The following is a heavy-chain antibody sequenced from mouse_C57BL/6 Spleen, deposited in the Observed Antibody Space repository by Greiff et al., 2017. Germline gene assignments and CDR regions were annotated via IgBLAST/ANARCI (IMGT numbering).Heavy chain of an antibody. CDR1: GYAFTNYL. CDR3: ARSFITTVVPLLGYAMDY. CDR2: INPGSGGT. J-gene: IGHJ4*01. V-gene: IGHV1-54*01. D-gene: IGHD1-1*01. Sequence: VQLQQSGAELVRPGTSVKVSCKASGYAFTNYLIEWVKQRPGQGLEWIGVINPGSGGTNYNEKFKGKATLTADKYSSTAYMQLSSLTSDDSAVYVCARSFITTVVPLLGYAMDYWGQGTSVTVSS.